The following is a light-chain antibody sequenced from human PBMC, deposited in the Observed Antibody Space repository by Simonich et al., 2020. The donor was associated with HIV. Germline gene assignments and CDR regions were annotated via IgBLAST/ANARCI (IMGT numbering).Light chain of an antibody. Sequence: IRMTQSPSSLSASTGDRVTITCRASQSISSWLAWYQQKPGKAPKLLIYKASSLESGVPSRFSGSGSGTEFTLTISSLQPDDFATYYCQQYNSYSPRWTFGQGTKLEIK. J-gene: IGKJ2*02. CDR1: QSISSW. CDR2: KAS. V-gene: IGKV1-5*03. CDR3: QQYNSYSPRWT.